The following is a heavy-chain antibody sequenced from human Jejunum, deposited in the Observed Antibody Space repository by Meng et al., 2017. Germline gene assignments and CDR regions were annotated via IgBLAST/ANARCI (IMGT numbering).Heavy chain of an antibody. D-gene: IGHD1-26*01. J-gene: IGHJ4*02. Sequence: HVHVKESGTGLGQPSQTLSLICTLSGGSVSRAGYTWRWIRQRPGKRLEWIGYASTNYNPSLKSRVTISLDTSRNQFSLSLSSVTAADTAVYYCARDHMGSLDYWGQGILVTVSS. CDR1: GGSVSRAGYT. CDR3: ARDHMGSLDY. V-gene: IGHV4-61*08. CDR2: AST.